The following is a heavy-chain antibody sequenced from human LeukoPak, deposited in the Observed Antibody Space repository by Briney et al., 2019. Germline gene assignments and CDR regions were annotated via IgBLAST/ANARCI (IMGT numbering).Heavy chain of an antibody. CDR1: GFTFNNYR. D-gene: IGHD1-26*01. J-gene: IGHJ4*02. V-gene: IGHV3-21*01. CDR2: ISSSSIDI. CDR3: ARDGGGSYDY. Sequence: GGSLRLSCAASGFTFNNYRMNWVRQAPGKGLEWVSFISSSSIDIYYADSVEGRFTISRDNAKNSLYLQMNSLRVEDTAVYYCARDGGGSYDYWGQGTLVTVSS.